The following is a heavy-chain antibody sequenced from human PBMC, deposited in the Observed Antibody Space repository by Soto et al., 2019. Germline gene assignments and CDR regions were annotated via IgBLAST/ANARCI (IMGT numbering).Heavy chain of an antibody. Sequence: ASVKVSCKASGYTFTGYYMHWVRQAPGQGLEWMGWINPNSGGTNYAQKFQGRVTMTRDTSISTAYMELSRLRSDDTAVYYCATFVSSSRGGNWFDPWGQGTLVTLSS. V-gene: IGHV1-2*02. CDR1: GYTFTGYY. CDR3: ATFVSSSRGGNWFDP. D-gene: IGHD6-6*01. J-gene: IGHJ5*02. CDR2: INPNSGGT.